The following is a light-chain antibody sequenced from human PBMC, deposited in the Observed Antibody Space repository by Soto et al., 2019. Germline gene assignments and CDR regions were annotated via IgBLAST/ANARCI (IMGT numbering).Light chain of an antibody. Sequence: QSALTQPASVSGSPGQSITISCTGTSSDVGGYNYVSWYQQHPGKAPKLMIYDVSNRPSGVSNRFSGSKSDNTASLTISGLQAEDEADYYCSSYTSSSTPVYVFGTGTQLTVL. V-gene: IGLV2-14*01. CDR2: DVS. CDR3: SSYTSSSTPVYV. J-gene: IGLJ1*01. CDR1: SSDVGGYNY.